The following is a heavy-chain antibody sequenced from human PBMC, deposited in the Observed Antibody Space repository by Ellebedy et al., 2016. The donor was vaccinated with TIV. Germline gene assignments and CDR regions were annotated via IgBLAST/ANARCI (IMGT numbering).Heavy chain of an antibody. V-gene: IGHV3-30-3*01. CDR3: AKHRPQNRYCSGGSCLHGYY. D-gene: IGHD2-15*01. CDR1: GFTFSSYA. Sequence: GGSLRLXCAASGFTFSSYAMHWVRQAPGKGLEWVAVISYDGSNKYYADSVKGRFTISRDNSKNTLYLQMNSLRAEDTAVYYCAKHRPQNRYCSGGSCLHGYYWGQGTLVTVSS. J-gene: IGHJ4*02. CDR2: ISYDGSNK.